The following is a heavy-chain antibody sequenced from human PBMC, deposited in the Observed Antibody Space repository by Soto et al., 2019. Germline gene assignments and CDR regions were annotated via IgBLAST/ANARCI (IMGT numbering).Heavy chain of an antibody. V-gene: IGHV4-31*03. CDR2: IYYSGGT. Sequence: QVQLQESGPGLVKPSQTLSLTCTVSGGSISSGGYYWSWIRQHPGKGLEWIGYIYYSGGTYYNPSLKSRVTISVDTSKNQFSLMLSSVTAADTAVYYCARSSTSANYFDYWGQGTLVTVSS. J-gene: IGHJ4*02. D-gene: IGHD2-2*01. CDR3: ARSSTSANYFDY. CDR1: GGSISSGGYY.